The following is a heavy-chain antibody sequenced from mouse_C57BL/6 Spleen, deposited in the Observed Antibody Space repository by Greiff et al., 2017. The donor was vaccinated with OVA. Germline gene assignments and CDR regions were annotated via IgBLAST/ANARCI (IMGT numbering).Heavy chain of an antibody. CDR3: ARDSDYYGSSYSWFAY. J-gene: IGHJ3*01. CDR2: ISDGGSYT. Sequence: EVQVVESGGGLVKPGGSLKLSCAASGFTFSSYAMSWVRQTPEKRLEWVATISDGGSYTYYPDNVKGRFTISRDNAKNNLYLHMSHLKSEDTAMYYCARDSDYYGSSYSWFAYWGQGTLVTVSA. D-gene: IGHD1-1*01. V-gene: IGHV5-4*01. CDR1: GFTFSSYA.